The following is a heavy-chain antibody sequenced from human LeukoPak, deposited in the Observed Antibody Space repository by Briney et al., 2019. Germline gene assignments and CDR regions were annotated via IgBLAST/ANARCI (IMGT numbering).Heavy chain of an antibody. V-gene: IGHV3-21*01. CDR1: GFTFSTYT. D-gene: IGHD4/OR15-4a*01. CDR2: IRSSSSFI. CDR3: ARDGAGGYYFDY. Sequence: GGSLRLSCAASGFTFSTYTMTWVRQAPGKGLEWVSPIRSSSSFIYNADSVKGRFTISRDNARNTLYLQMNSLRAEDTAVYYCARDGAGGYYFDYWGQGTLVTVSS. J-gene: IGHJ4*02.